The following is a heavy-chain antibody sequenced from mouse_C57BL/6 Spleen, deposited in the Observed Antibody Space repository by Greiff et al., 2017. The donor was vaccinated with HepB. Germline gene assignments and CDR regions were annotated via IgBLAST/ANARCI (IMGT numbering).Heavy chain of an antibody. Sequence: EVQVVESGGGLVQPGGSLKLSCAASGFTFSDYYMYWVRQTPEKRLEWVAYISNGGGSTYYPVTVKGRFTISRDNAKNTLYLQMSRLKSEDTAMYYCARSGYGSSYWYFDVWGTGTTVTVSS. V-gene: IGHV5-12*01. CDR3: ARSGYGSSYWYFDV. CDR2: ISNGGGST. D-gene: IGHD1-1*01. CDR1: GFTFSDYY. J-gene: IGHJ1*03.